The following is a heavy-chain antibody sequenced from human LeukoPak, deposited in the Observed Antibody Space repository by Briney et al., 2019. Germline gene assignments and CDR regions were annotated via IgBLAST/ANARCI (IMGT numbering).Heavy chain of an antibody. J-gene: IGHJ4*02. D-gene: IGHD3-22*01. V-gene: IGHV1-18*01. CDR3: ARDRSFRHYYDSSGYHGPADY. Sequence: ASVKVSCKASGYTFTSYGISWVRQAPGQGLEWMGWISAYNGNTNYAQKLQGRVTMTTDTSTSTAYMELSSLRSDDTAVYYCARDRSFRHYYDSSGYHGPADYWGQGTLVTVSS. CDR1: GYTFTSYG. CDR2: ISAYNGNT.